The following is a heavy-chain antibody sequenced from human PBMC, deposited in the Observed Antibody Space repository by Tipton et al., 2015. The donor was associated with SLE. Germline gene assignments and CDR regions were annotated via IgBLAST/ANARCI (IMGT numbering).Heavy chain of an antibody. V-gene: IGHV4-59*01. CDR1: GGSISSYY. J-gene: IGHJ5*02. D-gene: IGHD3-3*01. CDR3: ARESILMEGWFDP. CDR2: IYYSGST. Sequence: TLSLTCTVSGGSISSYYWSWIRQPPGKGLEWIGYIYYSGSTNYNPSLKSRVTISVDTSKNQFSLKLSSVTAADTAVYYCARESILMEGWFDPWGQGTLATVSS.